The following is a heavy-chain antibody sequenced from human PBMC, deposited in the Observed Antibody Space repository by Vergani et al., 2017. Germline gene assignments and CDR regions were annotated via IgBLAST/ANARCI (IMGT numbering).Heavy chain of an antibody. V-gene: IGHV5-51*01. Sequence: EVQLVQSGAEVKTPGESLKISCKVSGYSFTSYWIGWVRQMPGKGLGWMGIIYPGDSDTRYSPSFQGQVTISADKSISTAYLQWSSLKASDTAMYYCARHIRGWGTTVVTPADYWGQGTLVTGSS. D-gene: IGHD4-23*01. J-gene: IGHJ4*02. CDR2: IYPGDSDT. CDR3: ARHIRGWGTTVVTPADY. CDR1: GYSFTSYW.